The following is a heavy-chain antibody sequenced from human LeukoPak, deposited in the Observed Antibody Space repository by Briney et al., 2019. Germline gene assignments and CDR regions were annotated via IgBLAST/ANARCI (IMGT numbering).Heavy chain of an antibody. D-gene: IGHD6-13*01. Sequence: GGSLRLSCAASGFAFRTYEMNWVRQAPGKGLEWVSYISSSGSTIYYADSVKGRFTISRDNAKNSLYLQMNSLRAEDTAVYYCARDYVGIAAAYWYFDLWGRGTLVTVSS. CDR2: ISSSGSTI. J-gene: IGHJ2*01. CDR3: ARDYVGIAAAYWYFDL. V-gene: IGHV3-48*03. CDR1: GFAFRTYE.